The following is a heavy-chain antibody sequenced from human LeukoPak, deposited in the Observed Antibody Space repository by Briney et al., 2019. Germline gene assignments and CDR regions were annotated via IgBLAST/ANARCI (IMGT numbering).Heavy chain of an antibody. D-gene: IGHD3-10*01. CDR2: IKSKTDGGTV. CDR1: GFTFSNVW. Sequence: GRSLRLSCAASGFTFSNVWMSWVRQAPGKGLEWVGRIKSKTDGGTVDYAAPVKGRFTISRDDLKNTLYLEMNSLKNEDTAVYYCTKDHGSGSYYFDYWVQGTLVTVSS. J-gene: IGHJ4*02. CDR3: TKDHGSGSYYFDY. V-gene: IGHV3-15*01.